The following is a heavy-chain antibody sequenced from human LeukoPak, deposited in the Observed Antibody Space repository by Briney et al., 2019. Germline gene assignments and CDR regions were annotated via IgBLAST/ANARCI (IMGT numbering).Heavy chain of an antibody. Sequence: ASLKGSCKASGYTFTGYYMHCVRHAPGHGLEWMGWINPNSCGTNDAQKFQGRVTMTRDTSISTAYMELSRLRSDDTAVYYCAKEGVGSYDFWSGYMGINWFDPWGQGTLVTVSS. CDR2: INPNSCGT. D-gene: IGHD3-3*01. CDR1: GYTFTGYY. J-gene: IGHJ5*02. CDR3: AKEGVGSYDFWSGYMGINWFDP. V-gene: IGHV1-2*02.